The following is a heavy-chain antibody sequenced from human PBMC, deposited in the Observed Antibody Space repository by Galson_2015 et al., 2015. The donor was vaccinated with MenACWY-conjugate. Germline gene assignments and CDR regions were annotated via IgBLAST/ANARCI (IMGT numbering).Heavy chain of an antibody. V-gene: IGHV2-26*01. CDR3: ARMLRFGEFYYGMDV. J-gene: IGHJ6*02. D-gene: IGHD3-10*01. CDR1: GFSLSNARMG. CDR2: LFSNDEK. Sequence: PALVKPTQTLTLTCTVSGFSLSNARMGVSWIRQPPGKALEWLAHLFSNDEKSYSTSLKSRLTISKDTSKSQVVLTMTNMDPVDTATYYCARMLRFGEFYYGMDVWGQGTTVTVSS.